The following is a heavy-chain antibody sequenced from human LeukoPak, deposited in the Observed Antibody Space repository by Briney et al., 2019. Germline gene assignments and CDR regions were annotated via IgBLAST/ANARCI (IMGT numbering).Heavy chain of an antibody. CDR1: GFTFSSYS. Sequence: GGSLRLSCAAAGFTFSSYSMNWVRQAPGKGLEWVSSIISSRSYIYYADSVKGRFTISRDNAKNSLYLQMNSLRAEDTAVYYCARVVHPERFLEWLYSGAFDIWGQGTMVTVSS. V-gene: IGHV3-21*01. CDR3: ARVVHPERFLEWLYSGAFDI. CDR2: IISSRSYI. D-gene: IGHD3-3*01. J-gene: IGHJ3*02.